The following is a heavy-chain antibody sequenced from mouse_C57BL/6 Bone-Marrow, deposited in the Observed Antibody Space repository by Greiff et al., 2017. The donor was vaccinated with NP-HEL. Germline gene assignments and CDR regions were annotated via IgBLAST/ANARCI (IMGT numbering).Heavy chain of an antibody. J-gene: IGHJ4*01. V-gene: IGHV5-15*01. CDR3: ARQMRFYDSAMDY. CDR1: GFTFSDYG. CDR2: ISNLAYSI. Sequence: EVQGVESGGGLVQPGGSLKLSCAASGFTFSDYGMAWVRQAPRKGPEWVAFISNLAYSIYYADTVTGRFTMSIENAKNTLYLEMSSLRSDDTAMYYCARQMRFYDSAMDYWGQGTSVTVSA. D-gene: IGHD1-1*01.